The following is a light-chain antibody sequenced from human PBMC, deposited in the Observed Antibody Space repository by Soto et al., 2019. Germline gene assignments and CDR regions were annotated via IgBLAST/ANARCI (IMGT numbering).Light chain of an antibody. V-gene: IGLV1-44*01. J-gene: IGLJ2*01. CDR2: SDD. CDR1: RSNIGSNS. CDR3: AAWDDSLNGVV. Sequence: QSVLTQPPSASGTPGQRVPISCSGSRSNIGSNSVNWYQQLPGTAPKLLMYSDDQRPSGVPDRFSGSKSGASASLAISGLQSEDEADYYCAAWDDSLNGVVFGGGTKVTVL.